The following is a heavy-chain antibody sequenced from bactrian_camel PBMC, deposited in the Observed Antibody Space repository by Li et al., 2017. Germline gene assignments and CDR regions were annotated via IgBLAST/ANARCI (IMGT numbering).Heavy chain of an antibody. D-gene: IGHD6*01. CDR2: IYTGGGST. Sequence: HVQLVESGGGSVQAGGSLRLSCAASGYTYSSYCMGWSRQAPGKEREGVAIIYTGGGSTYYADSVKGRFTASQDNAKNTLYLQMNSLKPEDTAMYYCAATGTVYGGGWCLRGETYGYNYWGQGTQVTVS. J-gene: IGHJ4*01. CDR1: GYTYSSYC. V-gene: IGHV3S1*01. CDR3: AATGTVYGGGWCLRGETYGYNY.